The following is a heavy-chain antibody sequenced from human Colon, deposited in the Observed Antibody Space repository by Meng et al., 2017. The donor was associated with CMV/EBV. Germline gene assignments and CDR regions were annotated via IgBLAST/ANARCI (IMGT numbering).Heavy chain of an antibody. Sequence: EVQLLGSGGGLVQPGGSMRLSCAASGFTFTSYDMGWVRQAPGKGLEWVSTIGRGSGANYADSVKGRFTMSRDNSKNTVYLEMNNLRAEDTAIYYCARDRWFTFWGQGVLVTVSS. CDR2: IGRGSGA. CDR3: ARDRWFTF. CDR1: GFTFTSYD. J-gene: IGHJ4*02. D-gene: IGHD2-15*01. V-gene: IGHV3-23*01.